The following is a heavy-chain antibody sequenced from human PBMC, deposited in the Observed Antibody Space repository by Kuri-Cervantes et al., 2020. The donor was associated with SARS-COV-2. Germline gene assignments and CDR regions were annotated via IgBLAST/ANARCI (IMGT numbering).Heavy chain of an antibody. J-gene: IGHJ3*02. CDR2: INHSGST. D-gene: IGHD2-2*01. CDR1: GGSFSGYY. CDR3: ARTHYATLLDI. Sequence: SETLSLTCAVYGGSFSGYYWSWIRQPPGKGLEWIGEINHSGSTNYNPSLKSRVTISVDTSKNQFSPKLSSVTAADTAVYYCARTHYATLLDIWGQGTMVTVSS. V-gene: IGHV4-34*01.